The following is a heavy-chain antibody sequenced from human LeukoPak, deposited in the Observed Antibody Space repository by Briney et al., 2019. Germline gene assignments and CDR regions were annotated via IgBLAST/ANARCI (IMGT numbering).Heavy chain of an antibody. CDR3: ARDGMNGFLDY. Sequence: PSETLSLTCTVSGGSISSYYWSWIRQPPGKGLEWIGYIYYSGSTNYNPSLKSRVTISVDTSKNQFSLKLSSVTAADTAVYYCARDGMNGFLDYWGQGTLVTVSS. CDR1: GGSISSYY. D-gene: IGHD3-3*01. J-gene: IGHJ4*02. CDR2: IYYSGST. V-gene: IGHV4-59*01.